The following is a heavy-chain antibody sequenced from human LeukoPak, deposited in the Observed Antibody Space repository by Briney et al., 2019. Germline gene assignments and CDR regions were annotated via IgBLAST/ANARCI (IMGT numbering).Heavy chain of an antibody. CDR2: IYYSGST. Sequence: SETLSLTCTVSGGSISSYYWSWIRQPPGKGLEWLGYIYYSGSTNYNPSLKSPVTISVDTSKNQFSLKLSSVTAADTAVYYCARGGIVATIPDFDYWGQGTLVTVSS. CDR3: ARGGIVATIPDFDY. D-gene: IGHD5-12*01. V-gene: IGHV4-59*01. J-gene: IGHJ4*02. CDR1: GGSISSYY.